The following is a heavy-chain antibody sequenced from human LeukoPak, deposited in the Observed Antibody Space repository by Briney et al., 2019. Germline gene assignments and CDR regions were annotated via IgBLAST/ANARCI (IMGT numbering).Heavy chain of an antibody. CDR1: GASSTSNY. Sequence: SETLSLTCTVSGASSTSNYWSWIRQTPGKGLEWIGYIYYSGTTTYNPSLERRVTMSVDMSKTQFSLRLNSVTATDTAVYYCARLDCGGDCYVDYWGQGNLVTVSS. CDR2: IYYSGTT. J-gene: IGHJ4*02. CDR3: ARLDCGGDCYVDY. V-gene: IGHV4-59*08. D-gene: IGHD2-21*02.